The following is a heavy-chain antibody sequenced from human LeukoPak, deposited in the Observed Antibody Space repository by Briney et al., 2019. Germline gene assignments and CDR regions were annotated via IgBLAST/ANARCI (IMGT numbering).Heavy chain of an antibody. CDR2: IIPILGIA. J-gene: IGHJ4*02. V-gene: IGHV1-69*04. D-gene: IGHD3-10*01. CDR3: ARGEVYGVLLWF. CDR1: GGTFSSYA. Sequence: ASVKVSCKASGGTFSSYAISWVRQAPGQGLEWMGRIIPILGIANYAQKFQGRVTITADKSTSTANMELSSLRSEDTAVYYCARGEVYGVLLWFGDPGTLVTVSS.